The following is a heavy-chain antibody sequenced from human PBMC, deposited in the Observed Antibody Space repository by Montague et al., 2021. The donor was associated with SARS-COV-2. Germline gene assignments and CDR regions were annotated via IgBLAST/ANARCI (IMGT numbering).Heavy chain of an antibody. J-gene: IGHJ4*02. CDR1: GSTFGGYD. D-gene: IGHD6-6*01. V-gene: IGHV3-13*04. Sequence: SLRLSCAASGSTFGGYDMNWVRQAPGNGLEWVSAIGIGGDTYYLGSVKGRFIISREDAKNSLYLQMNSLRVGDTAVYYCARGGEWSSSSLPDYWGQGTLVTVSS. CDR3: ARGGEWSSSSLPDY. CDR2: IGIGGDT.